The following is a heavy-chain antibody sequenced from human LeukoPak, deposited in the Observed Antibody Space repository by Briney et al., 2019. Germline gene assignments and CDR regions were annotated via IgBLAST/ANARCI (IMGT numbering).Heavy chain of an antibody. J-gene: IGHJ3*02. CDR3: AREPVVVIATDAFDI. CDR1: GFTFSSYW. Sequence: PGGSLRLSCAASGFTFSSYWMSWVRQAPGKGLEWVANINQDGSEKYYVDAVRRRFTISRDNAKNSLDLQMNILRAEDTAVYYCAREPVVVIATDAFDIWGQGTMVTVSS. CDR2: INQDGSEK. V-gene: IGHV3-7*01. D-gene: IGHD2-21*01.